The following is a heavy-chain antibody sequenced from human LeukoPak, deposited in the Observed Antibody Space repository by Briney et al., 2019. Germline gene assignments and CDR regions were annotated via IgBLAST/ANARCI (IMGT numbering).Heavy chain of an antibody. D-gene: IGHD3-16*01. V-gene: IGHV1-2*06. J-gene: IGHJ4*02. CDR3: ATLGEDKTDTPFDY. CDR1: GYTFINYY. CDR2: INPSTGGT. Sequence: ASVKVSCKTSGYTFINYYTHWIRQAPGQGLEWMGRINPSTGGTDFAQKFQGKVSMTTDTSISTAYMHLSRLGSDDTAVYYCATLGEDKTDTPFDYWGQGTLVTVSS.